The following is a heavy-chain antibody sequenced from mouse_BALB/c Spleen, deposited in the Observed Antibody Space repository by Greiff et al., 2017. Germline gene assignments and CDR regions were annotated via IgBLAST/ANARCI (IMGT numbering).Heavy chain of an antibody. V-gene: IGHV3-1*02. CDR2: IHYSGST. J-gene: IGHJ3*01. Sequence: EVQLQQSGPDLVKPSQSLSLTCTVTGYSITSGYSWHWTRQFPGNKLEWMGYIHYSGSTNYNPSLKSRISITRDTSKNQFFLQLNSVTTEDTATYYCAREELLFAYWGQGTLVTVSA. D-gene: IGHD1-1*01. CDR3: AREELLFAY. CDR1: GYSITSGYS.